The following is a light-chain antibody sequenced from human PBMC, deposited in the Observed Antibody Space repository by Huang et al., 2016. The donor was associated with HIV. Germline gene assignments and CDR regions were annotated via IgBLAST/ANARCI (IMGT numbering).Light chain of an antibody. CDR1: QSVGSSY. CDR3: QQYGTSPPVT. V-gene: IGKV3-20*01. Sequence: EIVLTQSPGTLSLSPGERATLSCRASQSVGSSYLAWYQQKPGQSPRLLIYGASNRATGIPDRFSGSGSGTDFTLTISRLETEDFAVYYCQQYGTSPPVTFGQGTRLEIK. J-gene: IGKJ5*01. CDR2: GAS.